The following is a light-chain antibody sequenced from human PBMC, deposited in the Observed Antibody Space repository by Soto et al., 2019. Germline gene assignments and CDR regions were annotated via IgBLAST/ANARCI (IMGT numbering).Light chain of an antibody. CDR3: QQYNSYLYT. J-gene: IGKJ2*01. CDR2: SAS. Sequence: DIQLTQSPSFLSATVGDRVTITCRASQHISNYLAWYQQKPGGAPKLLIYSASSLESGVPSRFSGSGSGTEFTLTISSLQPDDFATYYCQQYNSYLYTFGQGTKLEIK. CDR1: QHISNY. V-gene: IGKV1-9*01.